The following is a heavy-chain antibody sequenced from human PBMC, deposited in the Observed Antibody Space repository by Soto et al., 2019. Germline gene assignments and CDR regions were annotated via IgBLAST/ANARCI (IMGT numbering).Heavy chain of an antibody. CDR3: AKGSAATHYYYYPLDV. V-gene: IGHV3-23*01. CDR1: VFTFRDYA. J-gene: IGHJ6*02. CDR2: ISGSGGST. Sequence: PGWSLRLSCTASVFTFRDYAMGWFRQAPGKGLEWVSFISGSGGSTYYADSVKGRFTISRGNSKNTLSLQMHTLRAEDTAIYYCAKGSAATHYYYYPLDVWGQGTTVTVSS. D-gene: IGHD2-15*01.